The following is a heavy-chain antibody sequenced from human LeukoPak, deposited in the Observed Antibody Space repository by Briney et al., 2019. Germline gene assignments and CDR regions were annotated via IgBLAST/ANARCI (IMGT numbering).Heavy chain of an antibody. J-gene: IGHJ4*02. CDR2: ISGSGDNT. CDR1: GFTFSTYG. CDR3: AKEALLWFGELFAAFDY. Sequence: GETLRLSCAASGFTFSTYGMTWVRQAPGKGLEWVSGISGSGDNTWYADSVKGRFTISRDNSKKTLYLQMNSLRAEDTAVYYCAKEALLWFGELFAAFDYWGQGTLVTVSS. V-gene: IGHV3-23*01. D-gene: IGHD3-10*01.